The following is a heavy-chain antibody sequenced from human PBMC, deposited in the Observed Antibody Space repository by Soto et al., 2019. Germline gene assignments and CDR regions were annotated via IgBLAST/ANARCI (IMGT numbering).Heavy chain of an antibody. CDR3: ARGSGYYYWDDY. V-gene: IGHV1-3*01. Sequence: ASVKVSCKASGSSFSSYNYNWVRQAPGQRLEWMGRINAGNDNTKYSQKFQGRVTITRDTSASTAYMELSSLRSEDTAVYYCARGSGYYYWDDYWGQGTLVTVSS. CDR1: GSSFSSYN. J-gene: IGHJ4*02. CDR2: INAGNDNT. D-gene: IGHD3-22*01.